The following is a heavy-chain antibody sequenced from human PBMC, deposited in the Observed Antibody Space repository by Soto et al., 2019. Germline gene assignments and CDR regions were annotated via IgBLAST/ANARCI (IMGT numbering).Heavy chain of an antibody. Sequence: SVKVSCKASGGTFSSYAISWVRQAPGQGLEWMGGIIPIFGTANYAQKFQGRVTITADESTSTAYMELSSLRSEDTAVYYCAREYSGSYQGGNWFDPWGQWTLVTVSS. D-gene: IGHD1-26*01. CDR2: IIPIFGTA. CDR3: AREYSGSYQGGNWFDP. CDR1: GGTFSSYA. V-gene: IGHV1-69*13. J-gene: IGHJ5*02.